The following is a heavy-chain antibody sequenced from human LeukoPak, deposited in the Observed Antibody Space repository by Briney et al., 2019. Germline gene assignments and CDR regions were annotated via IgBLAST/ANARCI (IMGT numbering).Heavy chain of an antibody. V-gene: IGHV1-69*05. D-gene: IGHD2-15*01. Sequence: SVKVSCKASGGTFSSYAISWVRQAPGQGLEWMGGIIPIFGTANYAQKFQGRVTITTDESTSTAYMELSSLRSEDTAVYYCARDYEVVVAAKAGYYFDYWGQGTLVTVSS. CDR1: GGTFSSYA. J-gene: IGHJ4*02. CDR3: ARDYEVVVAAKAGYYFDY. CDR2: IIPIFGTA.